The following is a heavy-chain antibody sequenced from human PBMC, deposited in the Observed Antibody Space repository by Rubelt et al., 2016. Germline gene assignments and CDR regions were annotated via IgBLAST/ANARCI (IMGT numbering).Heavy chain of an antibody. CDR1: GYTFTSYA. D-gene: IGHD6-13*01. V-gene: IGHV1-3*01. CDR3: ARDRSPYSMDV. J-gene: IGHJ6*02. Sequence: QVQLVQSGAEVKKPGASVKVSCKASGYTFTSYAMHWVRQAPGQRPEWLAWINAGNGDTRYSQDFNGRVTVSRDTSATTAYMELSSLTFEDTAVYYCARDRSPYSMDVWGQGTTVTVSS. CDR2: INAGNGDT.